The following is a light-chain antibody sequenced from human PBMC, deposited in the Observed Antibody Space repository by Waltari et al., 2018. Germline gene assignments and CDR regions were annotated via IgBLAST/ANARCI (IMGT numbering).Light chain of an antibody. V-gene: IGKV3-15*01. CDR3: QQYNSWRT. CDR2: GAS. J-gene: IGKJ2*01. Sequence: EILMTQSPPTLSVSPGESATLSCRASQSIARNLAWYQQKPGQAPRLLIYGASTRATGIPARFSGSGSWTEFTLTISSLQSEDFAVYYCQQYNSWRTFGQGTKLEIK. CDR1: QSIARN.